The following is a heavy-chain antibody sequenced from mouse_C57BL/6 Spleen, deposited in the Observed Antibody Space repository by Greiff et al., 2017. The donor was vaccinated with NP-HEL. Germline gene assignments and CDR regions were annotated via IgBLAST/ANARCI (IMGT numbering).Heavy chain of an antibody. CDR3: AREVPYGMDY. CDR2: INPNNGGT. J-gene: IGHJ4*01. V-gene: IGHV1-26*01. Sequence: EVQLQQSGPELVKPGASVKISCKASGYTFTDYYMNWVKQSHGKSLEWIGDINPNNGGTSYNQKFKGKATLTVDKSSSTAYMELRSLTSEDSAVYYCAREVPYGMDYWGQGTSVTVSS. CDR1: GYTFTDYY.